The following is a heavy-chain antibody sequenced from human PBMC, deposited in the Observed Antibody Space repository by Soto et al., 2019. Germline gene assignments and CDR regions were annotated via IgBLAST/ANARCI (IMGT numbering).Heavy chain of an antibody. CDR2: INHSGST. Sequence: QVQLQQWGAGLLKPSETLSLTCAVYGGSFSDYFWTWIRQPPGKGLEWIGEINHSGSTNFNPSLKSRVAISADTSRNQFSLGVTSVTAADTAVYYCAGREFASSSFHYYFYAVDVWGQGTTVTVSS. CDR3: AGREFASSSFHYYFYAVDV. J-gene: IGHJ6*02. D-gene: IGHD6-6*01. V-gene: IGHV4-34*01. CDR1: GGSFSDYF.